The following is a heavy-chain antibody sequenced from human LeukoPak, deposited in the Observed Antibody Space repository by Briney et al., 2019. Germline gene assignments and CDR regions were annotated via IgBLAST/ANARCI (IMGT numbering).Heavy chain of an antibody. V-gene: IGHV1-18*01. J-gene: IGHJ4*02. Sequence: ASVKVSCKASDYTFISYGISWVRQAPGQGLEWMGWINPYNGNTNYVQKLQGRVTMTTDTSTSTAYMELRSLRSDDTAVYYCARASALYYDSSGYLPYYFDYWGQGTLVTVSS. CDR3: ARASALYYDSSGYLPYYFDY. D-gene: IGHD3-22*01. CDR2: INPYNGNT. CDR1: DYTFISYG.